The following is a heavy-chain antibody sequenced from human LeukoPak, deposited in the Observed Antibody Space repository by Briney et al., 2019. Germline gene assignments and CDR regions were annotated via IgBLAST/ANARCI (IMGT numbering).Heavy chain of an antibody. D-gene: IGHD3-16*01. V-gene: IGHV4-4*07. Sequence: SETLSLTCTVSGGSISSYYWSWIRQPAGKGLEWIGRIYTSGSTNYNPSLKSRVTMSEDTPKNQFSLNLGSVTAADTAVYYCARGSRGGSFDYWGQGTLVTVSS. J-gene: IGHJ4*02. CDR2: IYTSGST. CDR1: GGSISSYY. CDR3: ARGSRGGSFDY.